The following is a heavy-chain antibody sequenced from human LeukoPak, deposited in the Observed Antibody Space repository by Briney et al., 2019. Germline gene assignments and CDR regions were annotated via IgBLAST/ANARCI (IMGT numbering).Heavy chain of an antibody. CDR2: ISGSAGKI. D-gene: IGHD5-18*01. V-gene: IGHV3-23*01. J-gene: IGHJ4*02. CDR1: GFTFSNYA. CDR3: AGRVTGYSSGYVY. Sequence: GGSLRLSCVASGFTFSNYAMSWVRQAPGKGLDWVSVISGSAGKIRYAGSVKGRFTISRDNSENTVYLQMNNLRAEDTAVYYCAGRVTGYSSGYVYWGQGTLVTVST.